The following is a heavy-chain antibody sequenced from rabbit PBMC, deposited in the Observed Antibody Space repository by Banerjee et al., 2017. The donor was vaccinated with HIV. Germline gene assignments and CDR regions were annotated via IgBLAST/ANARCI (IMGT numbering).Heavy chain of an antibody. J-gene: IGHJ4*01. V-gene: IGHV1S40*01. CDR2: INTISGDT. D-gene: IGHD4-1*01. CDR1: GSDISSNA. Sequence: QSLEESGGDLVKPEGSLTLTCKASGSDISSNAMCWVRQAPGKGLEWIACINTISGDTVYATWAKGRFTISKASWTTVTLQMTSLTAADTASYFCARDLAGVIGWNFNLWGPGTLVTVS. CDR3: ARDLAGVIGWNFNL.